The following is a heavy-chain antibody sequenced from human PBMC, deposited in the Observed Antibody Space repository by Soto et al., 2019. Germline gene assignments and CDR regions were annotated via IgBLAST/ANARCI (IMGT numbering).Heavy chain of an antibody. J-gene: IGHJ4*02. D-gene: IGHD3-22*01. CDR2: IYYSGST. CDR3: ARHPDYYDSSGYYYFRPGEFDY. V-gene: IGHV4-39*01. Sequence: TSETLSLTCTVSGGSISSSSYYWGWIRQPPGKGLEWIGSIYYSGSTYYNPSLKSRVTISVDTSKNQFSLKLSSVTAADTAVYYCARHPDYYDSSGYYYFRPGEFDYWGQGTLVTVSS. CDR1: GGSISSSSYY.